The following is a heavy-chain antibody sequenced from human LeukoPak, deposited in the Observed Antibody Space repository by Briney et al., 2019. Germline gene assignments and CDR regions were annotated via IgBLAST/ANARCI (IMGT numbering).Heavy chain of an antibody. D-gene: IGHD1-20*01. CDR3: ARDDYNWNVDAFEI. J-gene: IGHJ3*02. V-gene: IGHV3-48*01. Sequence: GGSLRLSCAASGFTFSSYSMMWVRQAPGKGLEWVSYISSSSTTIHYADSVKGRFTISRDNAKNSVYLQMNSLRAEDTAVYYCARDDYNWNVDAFEIWGQGSMVTVSS. CDR1: GFTFSSYS. CDR2: ISSSSTTI.